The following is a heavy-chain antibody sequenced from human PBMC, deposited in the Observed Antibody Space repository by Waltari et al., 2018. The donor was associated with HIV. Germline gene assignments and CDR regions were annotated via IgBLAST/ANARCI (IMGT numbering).Heavy chain of an antibody. J-gene: IGHJ4*01. D-gene: IGHD3-10*01. CDR1: GFTFRSYT. V-gene: IGHV3-48*03. Sequence: EVRLVQSGGGLVQPGGSLRLSCEASGFTFRSYTMNWVRQAPGKGLEWIAYIRGAGSAIYYAESVKGRFSVSRDNIKKSLFLQMDGLRVDDTALYYCARDGATETVTTESFFDHWGNGTLVTVSS. CDR3: ARDGATETVTTESFFDH. CDR2: IRGAGSAI.